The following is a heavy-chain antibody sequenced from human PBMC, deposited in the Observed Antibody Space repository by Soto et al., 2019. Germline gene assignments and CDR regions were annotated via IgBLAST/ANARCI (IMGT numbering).Heavy chain of an antibody. J-gene: IGHJ4*01. V-gene: IGHV3-66*04. CDR1: GFIVSTIY. D-gene: IGHD3-10*01. CDR2: IYADGRT. CDR3: AKQSGSGSYYTAGSGGHFDS. Sequence: LRLSCAASGFIVSTIYMSWVRQAPGKGLEWVSTIYADGRTYYADSVKGRFTMSRDDVKNTLFLQMNSLRVEDTAVYYCAKQSGSGSYYTAGSGGHFDSWGHGTMGTVPQ.